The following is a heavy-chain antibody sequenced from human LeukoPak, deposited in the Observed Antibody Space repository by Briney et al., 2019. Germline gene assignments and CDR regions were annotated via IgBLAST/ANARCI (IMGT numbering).Heavy chain of an antibody. D-gene: IGHD5-12*01. CDR3: ARLGKSGMTIVTTRAFDI. CDR2: IYYSGST. V-gene: IGHV4-39*01. J-gene: IGHJ3*02. Sequence: SETLSLTCTVSGGSISSSSYYWGWICQPPGKGLEWIGSIYYSGSTYYNPSLKSRVTISVDTSKNQFSLKLSSVTAADTAVYYCARLGKSGMTIVTTRAFDIWGQGTVVTVSS. CDR1: GGSISSSSYY.